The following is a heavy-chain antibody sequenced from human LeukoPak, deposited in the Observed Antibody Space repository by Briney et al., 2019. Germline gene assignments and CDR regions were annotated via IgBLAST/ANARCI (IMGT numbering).Heavy chain of an antibody. D-gene: IGHD2-15*01. V-gene: IGHV1-69*04. CDR3: AREVIVVVVAATALNYYYYYGMDV. J-gene: IGHJ6*02. Sequence: GASVKVSCKASGGTFSSYAISWVRQAPGQGLEWMGRIIPILGIANCAQKFQGRVTITADKSTSTAYMELSSLRSEDTAVYYCAREVIVVVVAATALNYYYYYGMDVWGQGTTVTVSS. CDR1: GGTFSSYA. CDR2: IIPILGIA.